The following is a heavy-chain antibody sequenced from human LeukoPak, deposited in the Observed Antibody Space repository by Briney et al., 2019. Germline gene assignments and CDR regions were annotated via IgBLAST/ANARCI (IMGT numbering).Heavy chain of an antibody. CDR1: GFTFSSYA. J-gene: IGHJ4*02. D-gene: IGHD4-17*01. V-gene: IGHV3-23*01. CDR3: AKNYDYGETLDY. CDR2: ISGSGGST. Sequence: GGSLRLSCAASGFTFSSYAMSWVRQAPGKGLEWVSAISGSGGSTYYADSVKGRFTISRDNSKNTLYLQMNSLRAEDAAVYYCAKNYDYGETLDYWGQGTLVTVSS.